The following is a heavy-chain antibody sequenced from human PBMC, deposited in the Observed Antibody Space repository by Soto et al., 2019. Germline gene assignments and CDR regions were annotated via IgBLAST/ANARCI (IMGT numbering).Heavy chain of an antibody. CDR3: ARVFVVVVAAKGNAFDI. Sequence: GGSLRLSCAASGLTFSSYWMSWVRQAPGKGLEWVANIKQDGSEKYYVDSVKGRFTISRDNAKNSLYLQMNSLRAEDTAVYYCARVFVVVVAAKGNAFDIWGQGTMVTVSS. D-gene: IGHD2-15*01. V-gene: IGHV3-7*01. J-gene: IGHJ3*02. CDR1: GLTFSSYW. CDR2: IKQDGSEK.